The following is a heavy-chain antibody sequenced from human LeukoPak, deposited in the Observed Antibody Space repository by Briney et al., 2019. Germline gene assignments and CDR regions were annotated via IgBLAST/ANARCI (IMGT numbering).Heavy chain of an antibody. CDR3: AREGEAIVVVTAHYYYYGMDV. CDR2: ISAYNGNT. J-gene: IGHJ6*02. D-gene: IGHD2-21*02. Sequence: GASVKVSCKASGYTFTSYGISWVRQAPGQGLEWMGWISAYNGNTNYAQKLQGRVTMTTDTSTSTAYMELRSLRSDDTAVYYCAREGEAIVVVTAHYYYYGMDVWGQGTTVTVSS. CDR1: GYTFTSYG. V-gene: IGHV1-18*01.